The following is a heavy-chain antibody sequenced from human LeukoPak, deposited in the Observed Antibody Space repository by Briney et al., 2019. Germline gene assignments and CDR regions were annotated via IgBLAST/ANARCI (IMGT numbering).Heavy chain of an antibody. CDR1: GGSISSYY. CDR2: IYYSGST. J-gene: IGHJ3*02. D-gene: IGHD2/OR15-2a*01. CDR3: ARDFSAAFDI. Sequence: PSETLSLTCTVSGGSISSYYWSWIRQPPGKGLEWIGYIYYSGSTNYNPSLKSRVTISVDTSKNQFSLKLSSVTAADTAVYYCARDFSAAFDIWGQGTMVTVSS. V-gene: IGHV4-59*01.